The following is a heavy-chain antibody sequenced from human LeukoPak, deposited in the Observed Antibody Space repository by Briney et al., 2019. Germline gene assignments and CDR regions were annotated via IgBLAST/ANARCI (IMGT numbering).Heavy chain of an antibody. J-gene: IGHJ4*02. CDR3: ARDLELVYYDSTGNDY. D-gene: IGHD3-22*01. Sequence: GGPLTLSCAASGFTFSSYWMHWVRQSPEKVLVWVSRINSDGSNTAYADSVKGRFTISRDNAKNTLYLQMNGLRAEDTAVYYCARDLELVYYDSTGNDYWGQGTLVTVSS. CDR1: GFTFSSYW. CDR2: INSDGSNT. V-gene: IGHV3-74*01.